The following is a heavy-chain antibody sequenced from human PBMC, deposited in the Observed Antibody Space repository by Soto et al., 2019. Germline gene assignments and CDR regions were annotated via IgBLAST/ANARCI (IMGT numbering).Heavy chain of an antibody. CDR3: AKLRDFVVLPAGILDY. CDR1: GFTFSSYG. CDR2: ISGGGDTT. J-gene: IGHJ4*02. D-gene: IGHD2-8*01. Sequence: EVQLLESGGGLVQPGGSLRLTCAASGFTFSSYGISWIRLSPGKGLEWVSVISGGGDTTYYTPSVKGRFTISRDDFRNTLYLQMNSLRTDDTAIYYCAKLRDFVVLPAGILDYWGPGTRVTVSS. V-gene: IGHV3-23*01.